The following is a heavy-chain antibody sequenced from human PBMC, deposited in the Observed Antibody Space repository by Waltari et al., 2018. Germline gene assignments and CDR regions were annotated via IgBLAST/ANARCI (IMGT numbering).Heavy chain of an antibody. CDR2: SSSNGGST. D-gene: IGHD2-2*01. CDR1: GFTFSSYA. J-gene: IGHJ4*02. V-gene: IGHV3-64*01. CDR3: ARGSRAFVLSDY. Sequence: EVQLVESGGGLVQPGGSLRLSCAASGFTFSSYAMHWVRQAPGKGLEYVSASSSNGGSTYYANSVKGRFTSSRDNSKNTLYLQMGSLRAEDMAVYYCARGSRAFVLSDYWGQGTLVTVSS.